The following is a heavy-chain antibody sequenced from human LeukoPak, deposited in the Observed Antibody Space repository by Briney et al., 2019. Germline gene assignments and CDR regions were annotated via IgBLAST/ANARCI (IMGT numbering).Heavy chain of an antibody. CDR1: GGSMRNYY. CDR3: ARRGVTNDY. J-gene: IGHJ4*02. D-gene: IGHD1/OR15-1a*01. V-gene: IGHV4-59*12. Sequence: PSETLSLTCTVSGGSMRNYYWSWIRQPPGRGLEWIGYIYYSGTTHYNPSLRNRVTISADTPRNEFSLKLTSVTAADTAVYYCARRGVTNDYWGQGTLVTVSS. CDR2: IYYSGTT.